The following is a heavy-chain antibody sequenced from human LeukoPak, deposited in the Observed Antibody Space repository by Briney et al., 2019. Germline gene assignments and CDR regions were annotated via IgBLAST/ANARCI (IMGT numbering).Heavy chain of an antibody. CDR2: IGPGGDT. CDR1: GFTFSTYD. D-gene: IGHD2-15*01. J-gene: IGHJ2*01. Sequence: PGGSLRLSCAASGFTFSTYDFHWVRQGTGKGLEWVSAIGPGGDTYYAGSVKGRFTISRENVKNSLFLQMTSLGAGDTAVYYCARDHCSGGRCYFDLWGRGTLVTVSS. CDR3: ARDHCSGGRCYFDL. V-gene: IGHV3-13*01.